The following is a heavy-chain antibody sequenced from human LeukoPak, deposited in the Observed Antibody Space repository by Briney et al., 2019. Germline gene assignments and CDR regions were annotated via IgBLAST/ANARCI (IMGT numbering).Heavy chain of an antibody. J-gene: IGHJ4*02. CDR2: IKYDGSAT. Sequence: GGSLRLPCAASGFTFSNYWMHWIRQVPGKGLVWVSHIKYDGSATNYADSVKGRFTISRDNAKNTLYLQMNSLRAEDTAVYYCVSGSLQSGYNFDYWGQGALVTVSS. CDR1: GFTFSNYW. V-gene: IGHV3-74*01. CDR3: VSGSLQSGYNFDY. D-gene: IGHD3-3*01.